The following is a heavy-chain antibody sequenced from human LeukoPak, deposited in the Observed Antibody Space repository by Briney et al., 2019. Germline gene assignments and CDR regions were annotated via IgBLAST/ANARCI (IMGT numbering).Heavy chain of an antibody. CDR3: VKDRRNPYRPEGPFDP. V-gene: IGHV3-9*01. D-gene: IGHD1-14*01. CDR1: GFTFEDYA. CDR2: INWNSAST. Sequence: GGSLRLSCAASGFTFEDYAMHWVRQAPGKGLEWVSGINWNSASTGYADSVKGRFTVSRDNVMNSLYLQMNSLRPEDTALYYCVKDRRNPYRPEGPFDPWGQGTLVTVSS. J-gene: IGHJ5*02.